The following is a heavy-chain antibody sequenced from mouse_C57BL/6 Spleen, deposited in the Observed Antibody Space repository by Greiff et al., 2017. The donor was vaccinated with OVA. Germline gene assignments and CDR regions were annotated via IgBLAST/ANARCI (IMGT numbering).Heavy chain of an antibody. J-gene: IGHJ4*01. V-gene: IGHV1-72*01. CDR3: ARGQLRPLYAMDY. CDR2: IDPNSGGT. Sequence: VQLQQPGAELVKPGASVKLSCKASGYTFTSYWMHWVKQRPGRGLEWIGRIDPNSGGTKYNEKFKSKATLTVDKPSSTAYMQLSSLTSEDSAVYDGARGQLRPLYAMDYWGQGTSVTVSS. CDR1: GYTFTSYW. D-gene: IGHD3-2*02.